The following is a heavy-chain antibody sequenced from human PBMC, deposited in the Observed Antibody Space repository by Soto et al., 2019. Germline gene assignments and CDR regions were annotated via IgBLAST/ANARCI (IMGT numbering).Heavy chain of an antibody. CDR2: ISSSSSYI. V-gene: IGHV3-21*01. D-gene: IGHD3-3*01. Sequence: GGSLRLSCAASGFTFSSYSMNWVRQAPGKGLEWVSSISSSSSYIYYADSVKGRFTISRDNAKNSLYLQMNSLRAEDTAVYYCAREQVYDFWSGYYDYWGQGTLVTVSS. CDR3: AREQVYDFWSGYYDY. CDR1: GFTFSSYS. J-gene: IGHJ4*02.